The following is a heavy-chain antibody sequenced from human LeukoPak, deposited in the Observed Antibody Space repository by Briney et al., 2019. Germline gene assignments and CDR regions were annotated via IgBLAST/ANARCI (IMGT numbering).Heavy chain of an antibody. Sequence: ASVKVSGKASGYTFTSYGISWVRQAPGQGLEWMGWISAYNGNTNYAQKLQGRVTMTTDTSTSTACMELRSLRSDDTAVYYCARDGEMATIRSNWFDPWGQGTLVTVSS. CDR3: ARDGEMATIRSNWFDP. CDR2: ISAYNGNT. J-gene: IGHJ5*02. V-gene: IGHV1-18*01. D-gene: IGHD5-24*01. CDR1: GYTFTSYG.